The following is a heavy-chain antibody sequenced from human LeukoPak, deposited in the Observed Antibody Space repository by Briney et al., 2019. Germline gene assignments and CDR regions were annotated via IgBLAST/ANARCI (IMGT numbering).Heavy chain of an antibody. CDR1: GFTFDTFA. D-gene: IGHD7-27*01. CDR3: ARDGQAFNSNWDYFEY. V-gene: IGHV3-23*01. Sequence: GGSLRLSCAASGFTFDTFAMAWVRLAPGKGLEWVSSIGNTETYYADSVKGRFTISRDNSKSTIYLHMNNLRAEDTALYYCARDGQAFNSNWDYFEYWGQGTPVTVSS. J-gene: IGHJ4*02. CDR2: IGNTET.